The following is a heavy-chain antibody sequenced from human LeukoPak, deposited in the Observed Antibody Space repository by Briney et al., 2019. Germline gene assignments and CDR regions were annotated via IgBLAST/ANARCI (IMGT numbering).Heavy chain of an antibody. Sequence: ASVKVSFKASGYTFTDYYLHWVRQAPGQGLEWMGWINPNIGGTNFAQKFQGRVTITRDTSISTAYMELSGLRSDDTAVYYCAREVGDLKYYFDYWGQGTLVTVSS. V-gene: IGHV1-2*02. D-gene: IGHD1-26*01. CDR1: GYTFTDYY. J-gene: IGHJ4*02. CDR2: INPNIGGT. CDR3: AREVGDLKYYFDY.